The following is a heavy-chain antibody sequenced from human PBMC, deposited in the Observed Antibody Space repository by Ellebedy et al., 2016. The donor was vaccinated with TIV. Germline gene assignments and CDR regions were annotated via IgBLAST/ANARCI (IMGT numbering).Heavy chain of an antibody. CDR3: AREGPLSDYDTSGLFDY. CDR1: GFTLSPYV. CDR2: IGYNGSNK. Sequence: PGGSLRLSCTASGFTLSPYVMHWVRQAPGKGLQWVAVIGYNGSNKFYAGSVKGRFTISRDDSKNTLYLQMSSLIFEDTAIYYCAREGPLSDYDTSGLFDYWGQGTRVTVSS. J-gene: IGHJ4*02. D-gene: IGHD3-22*01. V-gene: IGHV3-33*01.